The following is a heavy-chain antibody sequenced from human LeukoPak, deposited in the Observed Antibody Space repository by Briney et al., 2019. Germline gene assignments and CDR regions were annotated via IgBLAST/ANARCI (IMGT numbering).Heavy chain of an antibody. CDR2: INTEGTTT. CDR1: GFTFSNYW. V-gene: IGHV3-74*01. CDR3: ARSQAHSNFDH. Sequence: PGGSLRLFCAASGFTFSNYWMHWVRQAPGKGLVWVSRINTEGTTTSYADSVEGRFTISRDNAKNTLYLQMNSLRSEDTAMYYCARSQAHSNFDHWGQGTLVTVSS. J-gene: IGHJ4*02.